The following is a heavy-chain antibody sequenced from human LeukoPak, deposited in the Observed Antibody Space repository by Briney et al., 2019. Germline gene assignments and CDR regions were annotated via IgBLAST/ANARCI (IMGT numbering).Heavy chain of an antibody. V-gene: IGHV3-33*01. Sequence: GGSLRLSCAASGFTFSSYGMHRVRQAPGKGLEWVAVIWYDGSNKYYADSVKGRFTISRDNSKNTLYLQMNSLRAEDTAVYYCARVKGYGSGSPLDYWGQGTLVTVSS. CDR2: IWYDGSNK. D-gene: IGHD3-10*01. CDR1: GFTFSSYG. J-gene: IGHJ4*02. CDR3: ARVKGYGSGSPLDY.